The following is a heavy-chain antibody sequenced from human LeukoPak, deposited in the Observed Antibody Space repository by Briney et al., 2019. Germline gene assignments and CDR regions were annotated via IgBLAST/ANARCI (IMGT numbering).Heavy chain of an antibody. CDR3: ARGLYDSSGQGLYFDY. CDR1: GGPISSYY. CDR2: IYTSGST. J-gene: IGHJ4*02. V-gene: IGHV4-4*07. D-gene: IGHD3-22*01. Sequence: SETLSLTCTVSGGPISSYYWSWIRQPAGKGLEWIGRIYTSGSTNYNPSLKSRVTMSVDTSKNQFSLKLSSVTAADTAVYYCARGLYDSSGQGLYFDYWGQGTLVTVSS.